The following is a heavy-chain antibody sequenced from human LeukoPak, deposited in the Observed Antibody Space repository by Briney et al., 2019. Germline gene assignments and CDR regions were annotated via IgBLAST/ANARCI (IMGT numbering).Heavy chain of an antibody. Sequence: SETPSLTCAVSGGSISSNDWWSWVRQPPGKGLEWIGEIYHSGSSNYNPSLKSRVTISVDKSKNQFSLNLRSVTAADTAVYYCATSGDYDWKLDYWGRGTLVIVSS. J-gene: IGHJ4*02. D-gene: IGHD1-1*01. V-gene: IGHV4-4*02. CDR2: IYHSGSS. CDR1: GGSISSNDW. CDR3: ATSGDYDWKLDY.